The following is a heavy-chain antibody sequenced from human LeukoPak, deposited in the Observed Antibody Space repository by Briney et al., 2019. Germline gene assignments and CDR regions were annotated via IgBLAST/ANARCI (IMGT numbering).Heavy chain of an antibody. CDR3: AGDIAAAGTSDY. D-gene: IGHD6-13*01. CDR1: GGSISSSSYY. V-gene: IGHV4-39*02. J-gene: IGHJ4*02. CDR2: IYYSGST. Sequence: PSETLSLTCTVSGGSISSSSYYWGWIRQPPGKGLEWIGSIYYSGSTYYNPSLKSRVTISVDTSKDQFSLKLSSVTAADTAVYYCAGDIAAAGTSDYWGQGTLVTVSS.